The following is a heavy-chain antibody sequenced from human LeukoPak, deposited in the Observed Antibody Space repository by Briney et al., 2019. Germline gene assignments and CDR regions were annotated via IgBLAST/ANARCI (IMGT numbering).Heavy chain of an antibody. CDR1: GGTFSSYA. Sequence: SVKVSCKASGGTFSSYAISWVRQAPGQGLEWMGRIIPILGIANYAQKFQGRVTITADKSTSTAYMELSSLRSEDTAVYYCARGYSGCYYDYWGQGTLVTVSS. V-gene: IGHV1-69*04. D-gene: IGHD1-26*01. CDR3: ARGYSGCYYDY. J-gene: IGHJ4*02. CDR2: IIPILGIA.